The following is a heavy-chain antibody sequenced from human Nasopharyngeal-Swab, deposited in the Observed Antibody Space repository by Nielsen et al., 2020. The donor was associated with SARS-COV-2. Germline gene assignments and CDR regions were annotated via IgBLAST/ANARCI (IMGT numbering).Heavy chain of an antibody. CDR1: GYTLSELS. CDR2: FDLEDGER. D-gene: IGHD7-27*01. J-gene: IGHJ4*02. Sequence: ASVKVSCKVSGYTLSELSMHWVRQAPGKGLEWMGGFDLEDGERMYAQKFQGRVTMTEDTSTDTAYMELSSLNSQDTALYYCTTWHSGDPDYRGQGTLVTVSS. CDR3: TTWHSGDPDY. V-gene: IGHV1-24*01.